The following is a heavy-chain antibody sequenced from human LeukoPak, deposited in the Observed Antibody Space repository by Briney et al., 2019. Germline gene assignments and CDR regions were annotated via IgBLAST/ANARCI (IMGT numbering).Heavy chain of an antibody. D-gene: IGHD6-13*01. CDR3: ARWLRGIADEDGVDV. CDR1: GFNLSDYY. V-gene: IGHV3-11*01. CDR2: ITSRGTTI. Sequence: GGYLRLSCTASGFNLSDYYLTWIRQAPGKGLEWVSYITSRGTTIYHADSVKGRFTISRDNAKNSLYLQMNSLRAEDTAVYYCARWLRGIADEDGVDVWGQGTTVTVSS. J-gene: IGHJ6*02.